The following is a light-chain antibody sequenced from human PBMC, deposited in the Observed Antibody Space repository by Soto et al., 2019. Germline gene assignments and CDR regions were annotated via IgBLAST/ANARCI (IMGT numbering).Light chain of an antibody. Sequence: EIVLTPSPGTLSLSPGERATLSCRASQSVNSNLAWYQQKPGQAPRLLIYGASTRATGIPARFSGSGSGTEFTLTISSLQSEDFAVYYCQQYNNWPPLTFGGGTKVDIK. V-gene: IGKV3-15*01. CDR1: QSVNSN. J-gene: IGKJ4*01. CDR2: GAS. CDR3: QQYNNWPPLT.